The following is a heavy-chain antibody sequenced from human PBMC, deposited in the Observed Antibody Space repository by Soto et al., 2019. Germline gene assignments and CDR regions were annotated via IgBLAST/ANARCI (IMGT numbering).Heavy chain of an antibody. Sequence: VQLVESGGGLAQPGRSLRLSCTSSGFTFDHYAMTWFRQAPGKGLEWVGFITSKAYGGTTEYAASVKGRFTISRDDSKCIAYLQMDSLKTEDTAVYYCTRVPPNNYGSGTYPFDYWGQGALVTVSS. V-gene: IGHV3-49*03. J-gene: IGHJ4*02. CDR2: ITSKAYGGTT. D-gene: IGHD3-10*01. CDR3: TRVPPNNYGSGTYPFDY. CDR1: GFTFDHYA.